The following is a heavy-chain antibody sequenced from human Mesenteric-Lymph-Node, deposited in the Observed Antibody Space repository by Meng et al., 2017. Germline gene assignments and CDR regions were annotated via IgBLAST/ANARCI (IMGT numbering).Heavy chain of an antibody. CDR1: GFTFSSYS. V-gene: IGHV3-21*01. Sequence: EGQLAGLVGGLGKPERPLRLSCAASGFTFSSYSMNWVRQAPGKGLECVSSISSSSSYIYYADSVKGRFTISRDNAKNSLYLQMNSLRAEDTAVYYCARDEVVAATYEYFQHWGQGTLVTVSS. CDR2: ISSSSSYI. J-gene: IGHJ1*01. D-gene: IGHD2-15*01. CDR3: ARDEVVAATYEYFQH.